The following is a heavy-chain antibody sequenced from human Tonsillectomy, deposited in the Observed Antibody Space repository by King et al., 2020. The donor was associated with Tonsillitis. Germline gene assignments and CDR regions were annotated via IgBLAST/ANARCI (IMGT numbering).Heavy chain of an antibody. CDR2: IYHRGST. V-gene: IGHV4-38-2*02. CDR1: GYSISSGSY. Sequence: VQLQEPGPGLVKPSETLSLTCAVSGYSISSGSYWAWIRQSPGKGLEWIGSIYHRGSTYYNPSLKSRVTLSLDTSKNQFSLNLASVTAADTAVYYCAREYGNPFDYWGQGILVTVSS. D-gene: IGHD4-11*01. CDR3: AREYGNPFDY. J-gene: IGHJ4*02.